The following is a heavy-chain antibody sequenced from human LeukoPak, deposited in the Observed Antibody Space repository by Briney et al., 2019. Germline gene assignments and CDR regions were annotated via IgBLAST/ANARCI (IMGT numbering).Heavy chain of an antibody. D-gene: IGHD1-7*01. V-gene: IGHV3-74*01. J-gene: IGHJ4*02. Sequence: GGSLRLSCATCGLTFRTTWMHWVRQAPGKGVMWVSRMNAGRTTIDYADSVKGRFTVSRDYAKNTLFLQKNNLRTEDTALYFCATARNFRFEYWGQGSLVIVSA. CDR1: GLTFRTTW. CDR3: ATARNFRFEY. CDR2: MNAGRTTI.